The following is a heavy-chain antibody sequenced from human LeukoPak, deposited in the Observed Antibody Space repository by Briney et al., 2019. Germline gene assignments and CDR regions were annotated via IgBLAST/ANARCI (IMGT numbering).Heavy chain of an antibody. CDR3: ARDSVYSSSWYFDY. Sequence: GGSLRLSCVASGFTFSSYTMHWVRQAPGKGLEWVANIKQDGSEKYYVDSVKGRFTISRDNAKNSLYLQMNSLRAEDTAVYYCARDSVYSSSWYFDYWGQGTLVTVSS. CDR2: IKQDGSEK. J-gene: IGHJ4*02. CDR1: GFTFSSYT. D-gene: IGHD6-13*01. V-gene: IGHV3-7*01.